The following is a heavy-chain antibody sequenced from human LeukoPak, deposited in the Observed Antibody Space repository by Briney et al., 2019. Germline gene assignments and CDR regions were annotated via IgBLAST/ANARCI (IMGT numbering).Heavy chain of an antibody. CDR2: IDPTDSDA. J-gene: IGHJ4*02. CDR3: ARRARYGISSLPLDF. CDR1: GFRLTTYW. Sequence: GESLKISCKGFGFRLTTYWISWVRQRPGKGLEWMGMIDPTDSDATYSPSFQGHVTISADQSISTIYLQWSNLKASDTAIYFCARRARYGISSLPLDFWGQGTLVTVSP. V-gene: IGHV5-10-1*01. D-gene: IGHD6-13*01.